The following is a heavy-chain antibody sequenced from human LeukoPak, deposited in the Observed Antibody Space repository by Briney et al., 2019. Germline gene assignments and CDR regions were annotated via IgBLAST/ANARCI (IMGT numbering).Heavy chain of an antibody. V-gene: IGHV4-59*01. CDR3: AREGTGASRWFDP. D-gene: IGHD1-26*01. CDR2: IHYTGKT. Sequence: SETLSLTCAVSGGSISTYYWSWIRQPPGKGLEWIGYIHYTGKTNYNPSLKSRVTISLDTSKNQFSLKLSSVTAADTAVYYCAREGTGASRWFDPWGQGTLVTVSS. CDR1: GGSISTYY. J-gene: IGHJ5*02.